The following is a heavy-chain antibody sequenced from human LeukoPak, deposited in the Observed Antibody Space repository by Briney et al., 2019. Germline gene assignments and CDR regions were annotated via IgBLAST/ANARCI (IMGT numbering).Heavy chain of an antibody. Sequence: GGSLRLSCAASGFTFNNYAMSWVRQAPGKGLEWVSAISSSGSSTYYADSVKGRFTISRDDSKNTLYLQMNSLRAEDTAAYYCARGAYGDYDYWGQGTLVTVSS. V-gene: IGHV3-23*01. D-gene: IGHD4-17*01. CDR1: GFTFNNYA. CDR3: ARGAYGDYDY. J-gene: IGHJ4*02. CDR2: ISSSGSST.